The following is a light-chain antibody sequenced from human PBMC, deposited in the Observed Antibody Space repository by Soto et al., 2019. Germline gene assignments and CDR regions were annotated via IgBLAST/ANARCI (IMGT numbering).Light chain of an antibody. V-gene: IGKV3-11*01. CDR3: QQRSNWPPI. CDR1: QSVGSY. Sequence: EIVFTQSPATLSLSPGERATLSCRASQSVGSYLAWYQHKPGQAPRLLISDASNRATGIPARFSGSGSGTVFTLTISSLEPEDFAVYYCQQRSNWPPIFGQGTRLEI. J-gene: IGKJ5*01. CDR2: DAS.